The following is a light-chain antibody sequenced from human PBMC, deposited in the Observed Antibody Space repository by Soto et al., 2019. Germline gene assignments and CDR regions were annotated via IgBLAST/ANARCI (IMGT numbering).Light chain of an antibody. V-gene: IGKV1-39*01. J-gene: IGKJ5*01. Sequence: DIQMTQSPSFRSASVGDRVTISCRVSQAINTYLNWYQQKPGKAPKLLIYGTSDLQNGDPSRFSGGGSGTDFTLTISSLQPEDFATYYCQQSYSTLLITFGQGTRLEV. CDR1: QAINTY. CDR2: GTS. CDR3: QQSYSTLLIT.